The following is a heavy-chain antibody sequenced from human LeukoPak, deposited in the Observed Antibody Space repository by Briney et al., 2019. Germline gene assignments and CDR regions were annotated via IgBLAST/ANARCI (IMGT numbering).Heavy chain of an antibody. D-gene: IGHD3-3*01. CDR2: ISSSSSYI. V-gene: IGHV3-21*01. J-gene: IGHJ4*02. CDR1: GFTFSSYG. CDR3: ARDLGDFWSGYNDY. Sequence: GGSLRLSCAASGFTFSSYGMHWVRQAPGKGLEWVSSISSSSSYIYYADSVKGRFTISRDNAKNSLYLQMNSLRAEDTAVYYCARDLGDFWSGYNDYWGQGTLVTVSS.